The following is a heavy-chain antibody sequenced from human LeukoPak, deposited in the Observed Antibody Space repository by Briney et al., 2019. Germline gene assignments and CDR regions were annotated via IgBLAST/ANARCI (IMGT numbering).Heavy chain of an antibody. J-gene: IGHJ4*02. V-gene: IGHV3-7*01. CDR2: IKQDGSEK. CDR1: GFTFSSYW. Sequence: GSLRLSCAASGFTFSSYWVSWVRQAPGKGLEWVANIKQDGSEKYYVDSVKGRFTISRDNAKNSLYLQMNSLRAEDTAVYYCARKNGLDYWGQGTLVTVSS. CDR3: ARKNGLDY.